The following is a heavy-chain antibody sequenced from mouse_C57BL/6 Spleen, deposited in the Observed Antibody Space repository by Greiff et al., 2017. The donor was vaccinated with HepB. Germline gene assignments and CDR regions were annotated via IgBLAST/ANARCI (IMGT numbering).Heavy chain of an antibody. Sequence: EVKLMEPGPGLVKPSQSLSLSCSVTGYSITSCYYWNWIRQFPGNKLEWMGYISYDGSTNYNPSLKNRISITRDTSKNQLFMKLSSVTTEDTATYYCARDHYYYGSGDRYWYFGVWGTGTTVTVAS. CDR3: ARDHYYYGSGDRYWYFGV. CDR2: ISYDGST. V-gene: IGHV3-6*01. CDR1: GYSITSCYY. J-gene: IGHJ1*03. D-gene: IGHD1-1*01.